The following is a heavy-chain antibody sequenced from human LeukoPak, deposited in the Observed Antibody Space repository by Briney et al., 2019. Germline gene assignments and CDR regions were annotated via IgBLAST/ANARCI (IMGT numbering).Heavy chain of an antibody. J-gene: IGHJ6*03. Sequence: ASETLSLTCTVSGGSISIYYWSWIRQPPGKGLEWIGYIYYSGSTNYNPSLKSRVTISVDTSKNQFSLKLSSVTAADTAVYYCARELISAPYYYYYMDVWGKGTTVTVSS. V-gene: IGHV4-59*01. CDR3: ARELISAPYYYYYMDV. CDR1: GGSISIYY. CDR2: IYYSGST. D-gene: IGHD6-19*01.